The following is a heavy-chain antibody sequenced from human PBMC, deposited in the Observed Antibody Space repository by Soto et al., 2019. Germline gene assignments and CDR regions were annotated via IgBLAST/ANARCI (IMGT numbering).Heavy chain of an antibody. D-gene: IGHD3-3*01. CDR2: ISWDGGST. J-gene: IGHJ6*02. CDR3: AKETSFITIFSYGMDV. Sequence: GGSLRLSCAASGFTFDDYTMHWVRQAPGKGLEWVSLISWDGGSTYYADSVKGRFTISRDNSKNSLYLQMNSLRTEDTALYYCAKETSFITIFSYGMDVWGQGTTVTVSS. CDR1: GFTFDDYT. V-gene: IGHV3-43*01.